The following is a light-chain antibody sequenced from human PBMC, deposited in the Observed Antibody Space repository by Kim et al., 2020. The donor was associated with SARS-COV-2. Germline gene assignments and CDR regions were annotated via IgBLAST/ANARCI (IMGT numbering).Light chain of an antibody. J-gene: IGKJ1*01. CDR2: DAS. CDR3: QQYNDWRT. V-gene: IGKV3-15*01. CDR1: QSVGSN. Sequence: EIVMTQSPATLSVSPGERATLSCRASQSVGSNLAWYQQKPGQAPRLLSYDASTRATGIPARFSGSGSGTEFTLTISSLQSGDFAIYFCQQYNDWRTFGQGTKVDIK.